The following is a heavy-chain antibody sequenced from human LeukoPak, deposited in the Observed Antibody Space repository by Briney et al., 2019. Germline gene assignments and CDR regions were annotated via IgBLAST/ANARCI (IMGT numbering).Heavy chain of an antibody. CDR1: GYTFTGHY. Sequence: ASVKVSCKASGYTFTGHYMHWVRQAPGQGLEWMGWINPNSGGTNYAQKIQGRVTMTRDTSISTAYVELSRLRSDDTAVYYCARGDPPYYYYYCMDVSGTGNPVTVSS. V-gene: IGHV1-2*02. CDR3: ARGDPPYYYYYCMDV. J-gene: IGHJ6*03. D-gene: IGHD2-21*01. CDR2: INPNSGGT.